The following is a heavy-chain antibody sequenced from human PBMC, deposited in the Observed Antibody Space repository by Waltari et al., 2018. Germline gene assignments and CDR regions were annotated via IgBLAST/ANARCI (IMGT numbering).Heavy chain of an antibody. D-gene: IGHD3-22*01. V-gene: IGHV4-34*01. Sequence: QVQLQQWGAGLLKPSETLSLTCAVYGGSFSGYYWSWIRHPPGKGLEWIGEINHSGSTNYNPSLKSRVTISVDTSKNQFSLKLSSVTAADTAVYYCARGRYYDSSGYLAFYYYYGMDVWGQGTTVTVSS. CDR1: GGSFSGYY. J-gene: IGHJ6*02. CDR3: ARGRYYDSSGYLAFYYYYGMDV. CDR2: INHSGST.